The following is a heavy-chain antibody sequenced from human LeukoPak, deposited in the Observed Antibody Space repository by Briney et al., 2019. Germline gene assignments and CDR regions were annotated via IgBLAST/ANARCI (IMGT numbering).Heavy chain of an antibody. D-gene: IGHD3-22*01. V-gene: IGHV3-21*01. CDR1: GFTVSSNY. Sequence: TGGSLRLSCAASGFTVSSNYMSWVRQAPGKGLEWVSSISSSSGYIYYADSVKGRFTISRDNAKNSLYLQMNSLRAEDTAVYYCARAPGYYYDSSVASYGLDVWGQGTTVTVSS. CDR2: ISSSSGYI. J-gene: IGHJ6*02. CDR3: ARAPGYYYDSSVASYGLDV.